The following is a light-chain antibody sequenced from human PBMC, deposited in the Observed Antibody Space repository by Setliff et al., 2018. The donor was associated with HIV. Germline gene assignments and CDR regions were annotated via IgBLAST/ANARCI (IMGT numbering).Light chain of an antibody. CDR2: EVN. Sequence: QSALTQPASVSGSPGQSITISCTGTNSDVGGYNFVSWYQQHPGKAPKVMLYEVNNRPSGVSNRFSGSKSGNTASLTISGLQAEDEADYYCTSYASSSTVVFGSGTKVTVL. CDR3: TSYASSSTVV. J-gene: IGLJ1*01. V-gene: IGLV2-14*01. CDR1: NSDVGGYNF.